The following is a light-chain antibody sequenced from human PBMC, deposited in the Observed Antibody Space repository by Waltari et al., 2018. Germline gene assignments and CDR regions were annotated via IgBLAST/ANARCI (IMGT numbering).Light chain of an antibody. J-gene: IGKJ4*01. V-gene: IGKV3-15*01. CDR3: QQSHNWPPLT. CDR1: QSVSVN. CDR2: SAS. Sequence: EVVLTQSPATLSLSPGERATHSCRASQSVSVNLAWYQQRPGQAPRLLIYSASTRATGIPARFSGSGSGTEFTLTISSLESEDFAVYYCQQSHNWPPLTCGGGTKVEIK.